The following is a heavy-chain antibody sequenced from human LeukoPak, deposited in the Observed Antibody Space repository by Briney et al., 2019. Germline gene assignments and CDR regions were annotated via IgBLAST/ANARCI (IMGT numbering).Heavy chain of an antibody. V-gene: IGHV5-51*01. CDR1: GYSFTTHW. D-gene: IGHD2-8*01. CDR2: IYPTDSYT. CDR3: ARLNGFSNWFVP. J-gene: IGHJ5*02. Sequence: GESLKISCKGSGYSFTTHWIAWVRQMPGKGLEWMGIIYPTDSYTKYSPSFQGQVTISADKSITTAYLQWSSLKASDTAIYYCARLNGFSNWFVPWGQGTLVTVSS.